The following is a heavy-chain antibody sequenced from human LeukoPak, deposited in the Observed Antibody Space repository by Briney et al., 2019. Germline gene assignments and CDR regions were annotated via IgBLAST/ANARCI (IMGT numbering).Heavy chain of an antibody. Sequence: GGSLKLSCAASGFTFSGSAMHWVRQASGKGLEWVGRIRSKANSYATAYAASVKGRFTISRDDSKNTAYLQMNSLRAEDTAVYYCARQVGAEFDYWGQGTLVTVSS. CDR2: IRSKANSYAT. D-gene: IGHD1-26*01. CDR1: GFTFSGSA. V-gene: IGHV3-73*01. CDR3: ARQVGAEFDY. J-gene: IGHJ4*02.